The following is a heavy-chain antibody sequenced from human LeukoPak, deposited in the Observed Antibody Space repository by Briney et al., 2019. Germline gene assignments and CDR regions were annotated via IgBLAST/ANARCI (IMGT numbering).Heavy chain of an antibody. V-gene: IGHV3-23*01. J-gene: IGHJ6*03. CDR3: ARDPQFPDNYYYYMDV. CDR1: GFTFSSYA. CDR2: ISGSGDST. D-gene: IGHD1-14*01. Sequence: GGSLRLSCAASGFTFSSYAMTWVRQAPGKGLEWVSAISGSGDSTYYADSVKGLFTISRDNSKNTLYLQMNSLRPEDTVVYYCARDPQFPDNYYYYMDVWGKGTTVTVSS.